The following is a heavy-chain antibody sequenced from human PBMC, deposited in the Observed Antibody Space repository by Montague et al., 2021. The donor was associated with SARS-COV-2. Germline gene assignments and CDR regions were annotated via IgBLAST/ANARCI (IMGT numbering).Heavy chain of an antibody. CDR3: TRVVVVVPASPAPTLFDP. CDR1: GGSVSSRSHF. CDR2: IYATGSA. Sequence: TLSLTCTVSGGSVSSRSHFWSWIRQPAGKGLDWIGHIYATGSAKYNPSLESRVTISVDTSNNQFSLRLNSVTAADTAVHYCTRVVVVVPASPAPTLFDPWGQGILVTVSS. J-gene: IGHJ5*02. D-gene: IGHD2-15*01. V-gene: IGHV4-61*09.